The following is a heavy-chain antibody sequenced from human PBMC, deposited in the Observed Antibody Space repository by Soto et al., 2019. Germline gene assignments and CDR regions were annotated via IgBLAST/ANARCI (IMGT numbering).Heavy chain of an antibody. D-gene: IGHD3-10*01. V-gene: IGHV3-23*01. CDR3: AKPMYYYGPGKGYYYGMDI. Sequence: PSLSCAASGSTFSSCAMSWVRQAPGKGLEWVSAISGSGGSTYYADSVKGRFTISRDNSKNTLYLQMNSLRAEDTAVYYCAKPMYYYGPGKGYYYGMDIWGHGTTLTVSS. J-gene: IGHJ6*01. CDR1: GSTFSSCA. CDR2: ISGSGGST.